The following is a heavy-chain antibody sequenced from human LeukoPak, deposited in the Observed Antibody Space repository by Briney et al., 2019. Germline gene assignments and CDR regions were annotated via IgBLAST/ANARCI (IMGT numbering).Heavy chain of an antibody. D-gene: IGHD3-10*01. CDR3: ARSESADGSGSYYAY. CDR1: GGSISSYY. CDR2: IYYSGST. J-gene: IGHJ4*02. V-gene: IGHV4-59*01. Sequence: PSETLSLTCTVSGGSISSYYWSWIRQPPGKGLEWIGYIYYSGSTNYNPSLKSRVTISVDTSKNQFSLKLSSVTAADTAVYYCARSESADGSGSYYAYWGQGTLVTVSS.